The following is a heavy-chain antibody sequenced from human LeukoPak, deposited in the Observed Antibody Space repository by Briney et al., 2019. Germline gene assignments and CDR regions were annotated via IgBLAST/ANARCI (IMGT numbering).Heavy chain of an antibody. CDR2: IVGSGGGT. J-gene: IGHJ1*01. CDR3: AKEALYCSSTSCYAPEHFQH. Sequence: GGSLRLSCAASGFTFNNYAMNWVRQAPGKGLDWLSTIVGSGGGTYYADAVKGRFTISRENSKNTLYLQMNSLRAEDTAVYYCAKEALYCSSTSCYAPEHFQHWGQGTLVTVSS. CDR1: GFTFNNYA. V-gene: IGHV3-23*01. D-gene: IGHD2-2*01.